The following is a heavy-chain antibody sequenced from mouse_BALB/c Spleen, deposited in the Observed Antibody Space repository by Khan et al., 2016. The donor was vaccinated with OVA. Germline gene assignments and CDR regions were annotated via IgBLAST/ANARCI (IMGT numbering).Heavy chain of an antibody. Sequence: EVQLQESGPGLVKPSQSLSLTCTVTGYSITSDYAWNWIRQFPGNNLEWMGYISSSGSTNYNPALKSRISITRDTSKNQFFLPLNSVTTEDTATYYCARDGSRVNYAIDYWGQGTSVTVSA. CDR1: GYSITSDYA. J-gene: IGHJ4*01. CDR2: ISSSGST. D-gene: IGHD2-3*01. CDR3: ARDGSRVNYAIDY. V-gene: IGHV3-2*02.